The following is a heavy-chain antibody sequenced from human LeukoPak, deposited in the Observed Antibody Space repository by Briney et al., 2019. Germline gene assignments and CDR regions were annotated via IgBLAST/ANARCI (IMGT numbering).Heavy chain of an antibody. CDR1: GFTFSSYS. CDR3: ARDLRG. Sequence: GGSLRLSCAASGFTFSSYSMNWVRQAPGKGLEWVSSISSSGSYIYYADSVKGRFTISRDNAKNSLYLQMNSLRAEDTAVYYCARDLRGWGQGTLVTVSS. J-gene: IGHJ4*02. V-gene: IGHV3-21*01. CDR2: ISSSGSYI.